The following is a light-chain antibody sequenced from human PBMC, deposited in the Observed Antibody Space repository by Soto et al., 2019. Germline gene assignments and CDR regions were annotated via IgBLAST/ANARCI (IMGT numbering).Light chain of an antibody. Sequence: QSALTQPASVSGSPGQSITISCTGTISDVGNYNYVSWYQQHPGKAPKLMIYEVSNRPSGVSNRFSGSKSGNTASLTISGLQAEDEADYYCSSYTTTSTRVFGTGTKLTVL. J-gene: IGLJ1*01. CDR2: EVS. CDR3: SSYTTTSTRV. CDR1: ISDVGNYNY. V-gene: IGLV2-14*01.